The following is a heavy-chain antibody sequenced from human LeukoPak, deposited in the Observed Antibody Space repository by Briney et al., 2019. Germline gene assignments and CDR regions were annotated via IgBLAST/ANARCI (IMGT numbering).Heavy chain of an antibody. J-gene: IGHJ4*02. V-gene: IGHV3-30*02. CDR2: VRYGGNIK. D-gene: IGHD3-9*01. CDR1: EFTFSAYA. CDR3: TKDLGTEYNIFDY. Sequence: GGSLRLSCAASEFTFSAYAMHWIRQAPGRGLEWVAFVRYGGNIKYYADSVKGRFTISRDNSKNTLYLQMNSLRPEDTAVYYCTKDLGTEYNIFDYWGQGILVIVSS.